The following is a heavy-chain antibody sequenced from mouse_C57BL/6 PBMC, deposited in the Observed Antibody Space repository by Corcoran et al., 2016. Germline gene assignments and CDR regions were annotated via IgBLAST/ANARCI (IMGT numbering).Heavy chain of an antibody. CDR2: IDPEDGEN. CDR3: ARGPRGNYYAMDY. Sequence: EVQLQQSGAELVKPGASVKLSCTASGFNIKDYYMHWVKQRNEQGLEWIGRIDPEDGENKYAPKYQGKATITADPSSNTAYLQLSSLTSEDTAVYYCARGPRGNYYAMDYWGQGTSVTVSS. D-gene: IGHD2-1*01. CDR1: GFNIKDYY. V-gene: IGHV14-2*01. J-gene: IGHJ4*01.